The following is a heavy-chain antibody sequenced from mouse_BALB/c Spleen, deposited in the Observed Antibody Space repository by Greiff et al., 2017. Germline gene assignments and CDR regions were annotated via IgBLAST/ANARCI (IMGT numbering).Heavy chain of an antibody. CDR3: ARESYYGNLYYAMDY. V-gene: IGHV2-9*02. CDR1: GFSLTSYG. Sequence: VKLMESGPGLVAPSQSLSITCTVSGFSLTSYGVHWVRQPPGKGLEWLGVIWAGGSTNYNSALMSRLSISKDNSKSQVFLKMNSLQTDDTAMYYCARESYYGNLYYAMDYWGQGTSVTVSS. D-gene: IGHD2-10*01. CDR2: IWAGGST. J-gene: IGHJ4*01.